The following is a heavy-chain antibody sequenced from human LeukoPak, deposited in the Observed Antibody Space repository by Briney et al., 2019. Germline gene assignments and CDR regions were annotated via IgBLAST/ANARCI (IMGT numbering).Heavy chain of an antibody. Sequence: PGGSLRLSCTASGFTFGDYAMTWVRQAPGKGLEWVGFIRSKAYGGTTEYAASVKGRFTISRDDSKSIAYLQMNSLKTKDTAVYYCTREGPVWFGELSEKETDYWGQGTLVTVSS. D-gene: IGHD3-10*01. J-gene: IGHJ4*02. V-gene: IGHV3-49*04. CDR1: GFTFGDYA. CDR3: TREGPVWFGELSEKETDY. CDR2: IRSKAYGGTT.